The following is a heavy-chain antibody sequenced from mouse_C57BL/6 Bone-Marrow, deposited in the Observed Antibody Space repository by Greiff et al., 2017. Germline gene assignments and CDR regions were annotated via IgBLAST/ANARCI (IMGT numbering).Heavy chain of an antibody. CDR1: GFTFSSYA. V-gene: IGHV5-9-1*02. D-gene: IGHD3-2*02. Sequence: EVKLMESGEGLVKPGGSLKLSCAASGFTFSSYAMSWVRQTPEKRLEWVAYISSGGDYIYYADTVKGRFTISRDNARNTLYLQMSSLKSEDTAMYYCTRGGSGYAWFAYWGQGTLVTVSA. CDR2: ISSGGDYI. CDR3: TRGGSGYAWFAY. J-gene: IGHJ3*01.